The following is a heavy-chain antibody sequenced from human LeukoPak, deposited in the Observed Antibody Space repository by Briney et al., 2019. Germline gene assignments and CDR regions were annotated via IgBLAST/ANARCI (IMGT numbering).Heavy chain of an antibody. V-gene: IGHV4-61*02. CDR1: GGSISSGSYY. J-gene: IGHJ4*02. D-gene: IGHD2-15*01. Sequence: SETLSLTCTVSGGSISSGSYYWSWIRQPAGKGLEWIGRIYTSGSTNYNPSLKSRVTISVDTSKNQFSLKLSSVTAADTAVYYCARAAPALDYWGQGTLVTVSS. CDR2: IYTSGST. CDR3: ARAAPALDY.